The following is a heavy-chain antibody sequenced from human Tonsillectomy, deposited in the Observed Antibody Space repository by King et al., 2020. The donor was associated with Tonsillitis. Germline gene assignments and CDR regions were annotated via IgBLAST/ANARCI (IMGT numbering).Heavy chain of an antibody. CDR3: AKDGDIVVVPAASLDYGMDV. CDR1: GFTFSSYG. Sequence: VQLVESGGGVVHPGRSLRLSCAASGFTFSSYGMHWVRQAPGKGLEWVAVISYDGSNKYYADSVKGRFTISRDNSKNTLYLQMNSLRAEDTAVYYCAKDGDIVVVPAASLDYGMDVWGQGTTVTVSS. CDR2: ISYDGSNK. V-gene: IGHV3-30*18. D-gene: IGHD2-2*01. J-gene: IGHJ6*02.